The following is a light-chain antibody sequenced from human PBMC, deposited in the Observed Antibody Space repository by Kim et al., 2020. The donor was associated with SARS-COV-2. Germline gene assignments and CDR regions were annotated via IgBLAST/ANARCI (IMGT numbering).Light chain of an antibody. V-gene: IGLV3-19*01. J-gene: IGLJ3*02. CDR1: SLRSYY. CDR3: NSRDSSGSHWV. CDR2: GKN. Sequence: ALGTTVRITCQGDSLRSYYASWYQQTPGQAPVLVIYGKNNRPSGIPDRFSGSSSGNTASLTITGAQAEDEADYYCNSRDSSGSHWVFGGGTQLTVL.